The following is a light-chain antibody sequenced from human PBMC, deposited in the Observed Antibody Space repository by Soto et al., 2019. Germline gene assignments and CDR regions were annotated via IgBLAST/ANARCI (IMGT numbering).Light chain of an antibody. CDR3: CSSGGSRAV. Sequence: QSALTQPASVSGSPGQSITISCTGTSSDVGSHNLVSWYQQHPGQAPKLMIYEVSKRPLGVSARFSASKSGNTASLTISGLQAEDEAYYYCCSSGGSRAVFGGGTQLTVL. CDR2: EVS. CDR1: SSDVGSHNL. J-gene: IGLJ7*01. V-gene: IGLV2-23*02.